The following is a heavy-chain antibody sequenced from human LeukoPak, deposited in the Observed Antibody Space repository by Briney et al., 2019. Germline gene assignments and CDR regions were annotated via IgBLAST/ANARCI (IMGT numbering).Heavy chain of an antibody. Sequence: SETLSLTCTGSGGSISSYYWSWIRQPPGKGLEWIGYICYSGSTNYNPSLKSRVTISVDTSKSQFSLKLSSVTAADTAVYYCARTMVRGVMGAFDIWGQGTMVTVSS. CDR3: ARTMVRGVMGAFDI. J-gene: IGHJ3*02. D-gene: IGHD3-10*01. CDR2: ICYSGST. CDR1: GGSISSYY. V-gene: IGHV4-59*08.